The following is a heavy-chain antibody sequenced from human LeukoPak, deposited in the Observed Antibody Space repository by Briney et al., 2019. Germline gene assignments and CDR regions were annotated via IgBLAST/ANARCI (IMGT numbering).Heavy chain of an antibody. CDR3: AKGNGYSYGRYYFDY. CDR1: GFTFSSYA. CDR2: ITASGGNT. V-gene: IGHV3-23*01. Sequence: GGSLRLSCAASGFTFSSYAMGWVRQAPGKWLEWVSAITASGGNTYYADSVKGRFTISRDNSKNTLYLQVNSLRAEDTAVYYCAKGNGYSYGRYYFDYWGQGTLVPVSS. D-gene: IGHD5-18*01. J-gene: IGHJ4*02.